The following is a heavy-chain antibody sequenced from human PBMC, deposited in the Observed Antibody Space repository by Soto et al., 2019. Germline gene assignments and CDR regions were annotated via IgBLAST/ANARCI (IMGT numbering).Heavy chain of an antibody. CDR2: INHSGST. D-gene: IGHD3-16*01. CDR1: GGSFSTYY. Sequence: QVQLQQWGAGLLRPSETLSLTCAVYGGSFSTYYWSWIRQPPGKGLEWIGEINHSGSTNYNPSLKSRVTISVDTSKNQFSLKLSSVTAADTAVYYCARARSYDSVWGSQAYYRDYWGQGTLVTVSS. V-gene: IGHV4-34*01. CDR3: ARARSYDSVWGSQAYYRDY. J-gene: IGHJ4*02.